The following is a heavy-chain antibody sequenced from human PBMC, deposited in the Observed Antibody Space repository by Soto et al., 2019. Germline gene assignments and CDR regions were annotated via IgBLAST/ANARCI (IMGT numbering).Heavy chain of an antibody. CDR2: INAGNGNT. CDR3: ARTVGYYYGMDV. J-gene: IGHJ6*02. CDR1: GYTFTSYA. D-gene: IGHD4-17*01. V-gene: IGHV1-3*01. Sequence: QVQLVQSGAEVKKPGASVKVSCKASGYTFTSYAMHWVRQAPGQRLEWMGWINAGNGNTKYSQKFQGRVTITRDTPASKAYMELSSLRSEDTAVYYCARTVGYYYGMDVWGQGTTVTVSS.